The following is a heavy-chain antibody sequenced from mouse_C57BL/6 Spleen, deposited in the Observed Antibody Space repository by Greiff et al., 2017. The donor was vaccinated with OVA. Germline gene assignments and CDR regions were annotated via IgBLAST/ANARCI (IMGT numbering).Heavy chain of an antibody. V-gene: IGHV1-69*01. CDR1: GYTFTSYW. Sequence: QVHVKQPGAELVMPGASVKLSCKASGYTFTSYWMHWVKQRPGQGLEWIGELDPSDSYTNYNQKFKGKSTFTVDNSSSTAYMQLSSLTSEGSAVYDCARTLYDYYAMDYWGQGTSVTVSS. CDR2: LDPSDSYT. D-gene: IGHD1-1*01. CDR3: ARTLYDYYAMDY. J-gene: IGHJ4*01.